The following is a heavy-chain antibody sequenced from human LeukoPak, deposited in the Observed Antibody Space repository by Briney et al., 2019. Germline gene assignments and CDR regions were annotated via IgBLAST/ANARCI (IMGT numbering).Heavy chain of an antibody. Sequence: SETLSLTCTVSGGSISSYYWSWIRQPPGKGLEWIGYIYYSGSTNYNPSLKSRVTISVDTSKNQFSLKLSSVTAADTAVYYCARSGYFPDWYFDLWDRGTLVTVSS. CDR1: GGSISSYY. CDR2: IYYSGST. D-gene: IGHD3-22*01. V-gene: IGHV4-59*08. J-gene: IGHJ2*01. CDR3: ARSGYFPDWYFDL.